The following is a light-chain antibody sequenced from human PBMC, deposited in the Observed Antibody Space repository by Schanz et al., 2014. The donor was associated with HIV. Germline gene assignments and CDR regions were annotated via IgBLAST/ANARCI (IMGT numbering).Light chain of an antibody. V-gene: IGKV3-11*01. Sequence: EIVMTQSPATLSLSPGERATLSCRASQTISSRSLAWYQQESGQAPRLLIYGASNRATGIPARFSGSGSGTDFTLAISSLEPEDFAVYYCQQRSNWPPWTFGQGTKVEIK. CDR1: QTISSRS. CDR3: QQRSNWPPWT. CDR2: GAS. J-gene: IGKJ1*01.